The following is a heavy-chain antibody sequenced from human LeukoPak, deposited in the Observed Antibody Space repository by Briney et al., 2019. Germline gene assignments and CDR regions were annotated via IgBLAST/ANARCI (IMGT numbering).Heavy chain of an antibody. CDR2: IIPIFGTA. V-gene: IGHV1-69*13. CDR3: ARYYYDFSGRFDY. D-gene: IGHD3-22*01. CDR1: GGTFSSYA. J-gene: IGHJ4*02. Sequence: SVKVSCKASGGTFSSYAISWVRQAPGQGLEWMGGIIPIFGTANYAQKFQGRVTITADESTSTAYMELSSLRSEDTAVYYCARYYYDFSGRFDYWGQGTLVTVSS.